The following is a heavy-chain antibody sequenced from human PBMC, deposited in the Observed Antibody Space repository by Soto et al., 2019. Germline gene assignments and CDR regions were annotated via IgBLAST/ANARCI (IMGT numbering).Heavy chain of an antibody. CDR2: INAGNGNT. V-gene: IGHV1-3*01. CDR3: ARVLSGGALDY. CDR1: GYTFTSYA. J-gene: IGHJ4*02. Sequence: ASVKVSCKASGYTFTSYAMHWVRQAPGQRLEWMGWINAGNGNTKYSQKFQDRVTITRDTSASTAHMELSSLRSEDTAVYYCARVLSGGALDYWGQGTLVTAPQ.